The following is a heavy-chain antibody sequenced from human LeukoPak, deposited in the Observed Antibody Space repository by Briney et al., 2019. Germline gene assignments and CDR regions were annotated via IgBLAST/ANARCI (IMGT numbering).Heavy chain of an antibody. CDR2: IYYSGST. D-gene: IGHD1-26*01. V-gene: IGHV4-39*01. CDR3: ARLVSIVGATGQLNFDY. Sequence: SETLSLTCTVSGGSISSSSYYWGWIRQPPGKGLEWIGSIYYSGSTYYNPSLKSRVPISVDTSKNQFSLKLSSVTAADTAVYYCARLVSIVGATGQLNFDYWGQETLVTVSS. J-gene: IGHJ4*02. CDR1: GGSISSSSYY.